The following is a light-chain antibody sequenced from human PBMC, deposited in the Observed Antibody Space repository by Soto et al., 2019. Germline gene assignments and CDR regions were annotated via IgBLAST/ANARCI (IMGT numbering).Light chain of an antibody. CDR1: QSVSSN. CDR3: QQYNNWPGT. CDR2: GAS. Sequence: EIVMTQSPATLSLSPGERATLSCRASQSVSSNLAWYQQKPGQAPRLLISGASTMATGIPARFSGSGTGTEFTLTISSLQSEDFTVYYCQQYNNWPGTFGEGTKVEIK. V-gene: IGKV3-15*01. J-gene: IGKJ1*01.